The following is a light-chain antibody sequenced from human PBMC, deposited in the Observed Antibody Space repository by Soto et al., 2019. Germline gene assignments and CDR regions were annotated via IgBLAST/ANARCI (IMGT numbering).Light chain of an antibody. CDR1: QSVSSY. J-gene: IGKJ1*01. CDR3: QQRSNWPRT. V-gene: IGKV3-11*01. CDR2: DAS. Sequence: EIVLTQSPGTLSLSPGERATLSCRASQSVSSYLAWYQQKPGQAPRLLIYDASNRATGIPARFSGSGSGTDFTLTISSLEPEDFAVHYCQQRSNWPRTFGQATKVDIK.